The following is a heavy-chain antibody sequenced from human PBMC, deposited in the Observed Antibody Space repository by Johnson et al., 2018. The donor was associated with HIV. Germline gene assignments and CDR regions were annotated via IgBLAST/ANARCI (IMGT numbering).Heavy chain of an antibody. V-gene: IGHV3-74*01. J-gene: IGHJ3*02. Sequence: VQLVESGGGLVQPGGSLRLSCAASGLIFSRSWIHWVRQAPGKRLVWVSRTNSDGSTTNYADSVKGRFTISRDKAKNTVQLQMNSQRAEDTAVYYCARGQQDMGAGAFDIGGQGTMVTVSS. CDR1: GLIFSRSW. CDR3: ARGQQDMGAGAFDI. CDR2: TNSDGSTT. D-gene: IGHD3-16*01.